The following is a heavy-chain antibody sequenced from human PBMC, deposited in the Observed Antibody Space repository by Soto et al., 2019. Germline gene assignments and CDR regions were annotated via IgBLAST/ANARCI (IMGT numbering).Heavy chain of an antibody. D-gene: IGHD6-6*01. Sequence: QVQLVQSGAEVEKPGSSVKVSCKASGGTLSKYAINWVRQAPGQGLEWMGGIIPMFGTANYAQKFQGRVTITADGSTSTAYMELSSLRSEDTAVYYCARGGFSSSYRLDYWGQGTLVAVSS. CDR3: ARGGFSSSYRLDY. CDR2: IIPMFGTA. V-gene: IGHV1-69*01. J-gene: IGHJ4*02. CDR1: GGTLSKYA.